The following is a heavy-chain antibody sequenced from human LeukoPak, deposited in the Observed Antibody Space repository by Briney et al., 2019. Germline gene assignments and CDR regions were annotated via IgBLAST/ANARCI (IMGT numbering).Heavy chain of an antibody. V-gene: IGHV3-30-3*01. D-gene: IGHD6-19*01. J-gene: IGHJ1*01. Sequence: PGGSLRLSCAASGFTFSSYAMHWVRQAPGKGLEWVAVISYDGSNKYYADSVKGRFTISRDNSKNTLYLQMNSLRAEDTAVYYCARDAVAGNIAEYFQHWGQGTLVTVSS. CDR2: ISYDGSNK. CDR1: GFTFSSYA. CDR3: ARDAVAGNIAEYFQH.